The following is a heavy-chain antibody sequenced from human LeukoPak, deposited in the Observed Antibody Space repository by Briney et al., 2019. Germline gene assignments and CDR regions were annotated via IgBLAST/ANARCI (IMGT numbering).Heavy chain of an antibody. CDR1: GGSISSYY. V-gene: IGHV4-59*08. CDR3: ARLGRYSSSWYAFDI. CDR2: IYYSGST. J-gene: IGHJ3*02. D-gene: IGHD6-13*01. Sequence: SETLSLTCTVSGGSISSYYWSWIRQPPGKGLEWIGYIYYSGSTNYNPSLKSRVTISVDTSKNQFSLKLSSVTAADTAVYYCARLGRYSSSWYAFDIWGQGTMVTVSS.